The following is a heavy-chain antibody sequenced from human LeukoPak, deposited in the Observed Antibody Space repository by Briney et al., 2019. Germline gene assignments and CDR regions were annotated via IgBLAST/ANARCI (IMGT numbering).Heavy chain of an antibody. V-gene: IGHV1-69*13. CDR1: GGTFSSYA. D-gene: IGHD5-18*01. J-gene: IGHJ4*02. CDR2: IIPIFGTA. Sequence: SVKVSCKASGGTFSSYAISWVRQSPGQGLEWMGGIIPIFGTANYAQKFQGRVTITPDESTSTAYMELSSLRSENTAVYYCASVDTAMATDYWGQGTLVTVSS. CDR3: ASVDTAMATDY.